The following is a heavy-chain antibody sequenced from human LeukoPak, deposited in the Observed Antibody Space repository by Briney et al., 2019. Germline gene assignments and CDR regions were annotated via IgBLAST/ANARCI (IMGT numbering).Heavy chain of an antibody. D-gene: IGHD3-10*01. CDR1: GLTFSSYG. J-gene: IGHJ6*02. V-gene: IGHV3-30*02. CDR3: AKAPNYYGSGSYYTLYYYYGMDV. Sequence: PGGSLRLSCAASGLTFSSYGMHWVRQAPGKGLEWVAFIRYDGSNKYYADSVKGRFTISRDNSKNTLYLQMNSLRAEDTAVYYCAKAPNYYGSGSYYTLYYYYGMDVWGQGTTVTVSS. CDR2: IRYDGSNK.